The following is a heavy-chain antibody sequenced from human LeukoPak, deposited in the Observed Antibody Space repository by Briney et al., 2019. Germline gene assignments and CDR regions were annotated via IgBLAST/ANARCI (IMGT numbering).Heavy chain of an antibody. CDR1: GASTSSRY. J-gene: IGHJ4*02. CDR3: AQTTGRPGFDF. D-gene: IGHD1-14*01. V-gene: IGHV4-59*08. CDR2: IYKRKHT. Sequence: SETLSLTCIASGASTSSRYWSWIRQSPGRILEWNGPIYKRKHTHRNPTPPNPGTISVDTAQNQFTLGLTSVTAADTAIFYCAQTTGRPGFDFWGPGALVTVSS.